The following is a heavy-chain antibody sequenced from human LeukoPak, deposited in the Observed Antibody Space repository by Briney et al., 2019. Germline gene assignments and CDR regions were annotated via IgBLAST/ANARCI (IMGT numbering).Heavy chain of an antibody. Sequence: PGGSLRLSCAASGFTVSSNYMTWVRQAPGKGLEWVSVIYSGGSTYYADSVKGRFTISRDNSKNTLYLQMNSLRAGDTAVYYYAYPSRSRFAFDYWGQGTLVTVSS. CDR1: GFTVSSNY. V-gene: IGHV3-53*01. CDR3: AYPSRSRFAFDY. D-gene: IGHD3-10*01. J-gene: IGHJ4*02. CDR2: IYSGGST.